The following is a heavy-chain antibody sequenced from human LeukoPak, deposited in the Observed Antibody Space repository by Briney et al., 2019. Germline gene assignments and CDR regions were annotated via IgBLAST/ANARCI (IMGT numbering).Heavy chain of an antibody. V-gene: IGHV3-13*04. CDR2: IGLAGDT. Sequence: GGSLRLSCAASGFTFTIYDFHWVRQVLGRRLEWVSSIGLAGDTYYPGSVQGRFTVSRDNAKTSVDLQMDSLRPGDTAVYYCARGRRDGYSFDFWGQGTLVTVPS. CDR3: ARGRRDGYSFDF. D-gene: IGHD5-24*01. J-gene: IGHJ4*02. CDR1: GFTFTIYD.